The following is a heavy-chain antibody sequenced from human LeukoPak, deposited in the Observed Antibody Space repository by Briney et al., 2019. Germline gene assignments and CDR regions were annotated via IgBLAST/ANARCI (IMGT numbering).Heavy chain of an antibody. CDR3: AKGLWLRFRALTYGMDV. D-gene: IGHD5-12*01. V-gene: IGHV3-30*18. CDR2: ISYDGSNK. J-gene: IGHJ6*02. CDR1: GFTFSSYA. Sequence: GGSLRLSCAASGFTFSSYAMSWVRQAPGKGLEWVAVISYDGSNKYYADSVKGRFTISRDNSKNTLYLQMNSLRAEDTAVYYCAKGLWLRFRALTYGMDVWGQGTTVTVSS.